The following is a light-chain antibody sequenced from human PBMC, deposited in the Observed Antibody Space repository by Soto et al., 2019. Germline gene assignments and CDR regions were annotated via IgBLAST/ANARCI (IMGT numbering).Light chain of an antibody. V-gene: IGKV1-5*01. J-gene: IGKJ1*01. CDR2: DAS. Sequence: DIEMTQSPSTLSASVGDRVTITCRASQSISMWLAWYQQKPGKAPKLLIYDASTLQSGVPSRFSGSGSGTEFTLTISSLQPDAFATYYCQQYDTYPWTFGQGTKVET. CDR3: QQYDTYPWT. CDR1: QSISMW.